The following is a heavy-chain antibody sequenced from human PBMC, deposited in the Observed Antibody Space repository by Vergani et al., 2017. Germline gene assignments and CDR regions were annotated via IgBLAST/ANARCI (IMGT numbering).Heavy chain of an antibody. CDR3: ATKSCGTPGCQIGYFRE. CDR2: ISYDGTQK. CDR1: GFTSSYYG. Sequence: QVHLVESGGGVVQPGRSLRLSCVVSGFTSSYYGMHWVRQAPGKGLEWGAVISYDGTQKYYADSVKGRFTISRYNSKSTLYLQMNSLRTEDTAVYYCATKSCGTPGCQIGYFREWGQGTLVTVSS. J-gene: IGHJ1*01. D-gene: IGHD1-1*01. V-gene: IGHV3-30*03.